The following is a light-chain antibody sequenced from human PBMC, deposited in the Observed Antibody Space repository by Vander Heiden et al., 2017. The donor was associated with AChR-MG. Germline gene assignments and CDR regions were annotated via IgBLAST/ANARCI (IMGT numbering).Light chain of an antibody. V-gene: IGLV2-23*02. CDR2: EVT. J-gene: IGLJ3*02. CDR3: CSYVGGRTIWV. CDR1: SSDVGRFDL. Sequence: QSALTQPASVSGSPGQSITISCTGTSSDVGRFDLVSWYQQHPGKAPKLMTYEVTKRPSGVSNRFSGSKSGNTASLTISGLQADDEAHYYCCSYVGGRTIWVFGGGTRLTVL.